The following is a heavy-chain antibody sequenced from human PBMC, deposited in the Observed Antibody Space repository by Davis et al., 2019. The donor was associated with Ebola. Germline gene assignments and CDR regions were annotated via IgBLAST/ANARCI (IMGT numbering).Heavy chain of an antibody. CDR2: ISSNGGST. CDR3: AVSSGWPVFDY. V-gene: IGHV3-64*02. Sequence: GESLKISCAASEFTFSSYAMHWVRQAPGKGLEYVSAISSNGGSTYYADSVKGRFTISRDNSKNTLYLQMGSLRAEDMAVYYCAVSSGWPVFDYWGQGTLVTVSS. D-gene: IGHD6-19*01. J-gene: IGHJ4*02. CDR1: EFTFSSYA.